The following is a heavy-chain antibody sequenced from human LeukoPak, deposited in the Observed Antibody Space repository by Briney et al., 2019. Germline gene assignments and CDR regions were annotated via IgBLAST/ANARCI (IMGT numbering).Heavy chain of an antibody. Sequence: GGSLRLSCAASGFTFSNYAMHWVRQAPGTGLEWVAIVSYDGGTKYYAASVEGRFTISRDNSKNTLYLQMNTLRPEDTAIYYCATEMAVWLRYFDYWGQGTLVTVSS. CDR3: ATEMAVWLRYFDY. D-gene: IGHD5-24*01. V-gene: IGHV3-30-3*01. CDR2: VSYDGGTK. CDR1: GFTFSNYA. J-gene: IGHJ4*02.